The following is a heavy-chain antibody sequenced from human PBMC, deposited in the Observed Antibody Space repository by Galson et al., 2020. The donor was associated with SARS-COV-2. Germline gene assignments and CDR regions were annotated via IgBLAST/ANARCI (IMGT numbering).Heavy chain of an antibody. J-gene: IGHJ5*02. CDR3: ARDSPGYGDYFNWFDP. CDR1: GYTFTGYY. V-gene: IGHV1-2*02. Sequence: ASVKVSCKASGYTFTGYYMHWVRQAPGQGLEWMGWINPNSGGTNYAQKFQGRVTMTRDTSISTAYMELSRLRSDDTAVYYCARDSPGYGDYFNWFDPWGQGTLVTVSS. CDR2: INPNSGGT. D-gene: IGHD4-17*01.